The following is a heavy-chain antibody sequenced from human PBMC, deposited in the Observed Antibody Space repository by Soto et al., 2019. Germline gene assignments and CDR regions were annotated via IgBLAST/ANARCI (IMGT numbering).Heavy chain of an antibody. J-gene: IGHJ6*02. CDR1: GFSLSNGRMG. Sequence: QVTLKESGPVLVKPTETLTLTCTISGFSLSNGRMGVSWTRQPPGRALEWLAHFFSDAERSYSTSMQSRLTMSQDTSGTQVVLTMTNMDPQDTGTYFCARMNADSGSHYYAMDVWGPGTPVTVSS. D-gene: IGHD4-17*01. CDR2: FFSDAER. CDR3: ARMNADSGSHYYAMDV. V-gene: IGHV2-26*03.